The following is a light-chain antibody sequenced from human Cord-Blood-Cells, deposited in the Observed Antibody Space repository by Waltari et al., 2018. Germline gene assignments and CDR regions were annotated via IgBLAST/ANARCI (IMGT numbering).Light chain of an antibody. CDR2: DVS. J-gene: IGLJ2*01. CDR1: SSDVRGYNY. Sequence: QSALTQPASVSGSPGQSITISCTGTSSDVRGYNYVSWYQQHRGKPPKLMIYDVSNRPSGFSNRFSGSKSGNTASLTISGLQAEDEADYYCSSYTSSSTLVFGGGTKLTVL. CDR3: SSYTSSSTLV. V-gene: IGLV2-14*01.